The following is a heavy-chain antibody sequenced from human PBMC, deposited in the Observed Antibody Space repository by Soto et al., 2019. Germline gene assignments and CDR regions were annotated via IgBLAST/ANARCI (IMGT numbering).Heavy chain of an antibody. J-gene: IGHJ4*02. CDR2: ITAYNGKT. V-gene: IGHV1-18*04. CDR3: ARQHSGRWSVSPGFDY. Sequence: QVQLVQSGGEVKKPGASVKVSCKASGYTFSNYGVSWVRQAPGQGLEWMGWITAYNGKTNYAHNFEGSLAMSLDTSTSTAYMELRSLRSHDTAVYYWARQHSGRWSVSPGFDYWGQGSLVIV. CDR1: GYTFSNYG. D-gene: IGHD3-3*01.